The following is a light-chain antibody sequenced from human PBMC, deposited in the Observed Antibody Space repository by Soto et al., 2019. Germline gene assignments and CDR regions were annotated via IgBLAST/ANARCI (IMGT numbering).Light chain of an antibody. CDR2: GNS. Sequence: QSVLTQPPSVCGAPGQRVTISCSGSSSNIGAGYDVKWYQQLPGTAPKLLIHGNSNRPSGVPDRFSGSKSGTSASLAITGLHAEDEADYYCQSYDSSLSAVVFGGGTKLTVL. CDR1: SSNIGAGYD. CDR3: QSYDSSLSAVV. J-gene: IGLJ2*01. V-gene: IGLV1-40*01.